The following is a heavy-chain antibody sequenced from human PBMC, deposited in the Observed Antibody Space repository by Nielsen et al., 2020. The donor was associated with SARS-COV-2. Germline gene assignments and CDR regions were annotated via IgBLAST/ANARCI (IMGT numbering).Heavy chain of an antibody. CDR1: GYTFTSYG. Sequence: ASVKVSCKASGYTFTSYGISWVRQAPGQGLEWMGWISAYNGNTNYAQKLQGRVTMTTDTSTSTAYMELRSLRSDDTAVYYCAREPDPKFWSGYYTVLSLGMKYSSSGMAVWGQGTTVTVSS. CDR2: ISAYNGNT. D-gene: IGHD3-3*01. CDR3: AREPDPKFWSGYYTVLSLGMKYSSSGMAV. V-gene: IGHV1-18*01. J-gene: IGHJ6*02.